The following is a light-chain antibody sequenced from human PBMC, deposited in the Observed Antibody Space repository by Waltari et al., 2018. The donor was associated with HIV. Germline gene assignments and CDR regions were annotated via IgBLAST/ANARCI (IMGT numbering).Light chain of an antibody. J-gene: IGLJ2*01. V-gene: IGLV1-40*01. Sequence: GSSSNIGAGHDVHWYQQLPGTAPKLLIYGNSNRPSGVTGRFPASKSGTSASLAITALQAEDEADYYCQSYDSSLSGVVFGVGTKLTVL. CDR3: QSYDSSLSGVV. CDR2: GNS. CDR1: SSNIGAGHD.